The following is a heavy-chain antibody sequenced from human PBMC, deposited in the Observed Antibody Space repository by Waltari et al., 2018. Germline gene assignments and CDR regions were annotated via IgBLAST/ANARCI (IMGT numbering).Heavy chain of an antibody. CDR2: MSMSGSTI. CDR1: GFTFSSYE. D-gene: IGHD4-17*01. Sequence: EVQLVESGGGLVQPGGSLRLSCAASGFTFSSYEMNWVRQATGKGLEWVSYMSMSGSTIYYADSVKGRFTISRDNAKNSLYLQMNSLRAEDTAVYYCARYYGDYLDAFDIWGQGTMVTVSS. CDR3: ARYYGDYLDAFDI. V-gene: IGHV3-48*03. J-gene: IGHJ3*02.